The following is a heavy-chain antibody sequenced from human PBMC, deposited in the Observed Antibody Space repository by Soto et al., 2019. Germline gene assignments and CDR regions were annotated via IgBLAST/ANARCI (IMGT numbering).Heavy chain of an antibody. CDR2: IYSGGST. CDR1: GFTVSSNY. D-gene: IGHD3-3*01. Sequence: EVQLVESGGGLVQPGGSLRLSCAASGFTVSSNYMSWVRQAPGKGLEWVSVIYSGGSTYYADSVRGRFTISRDNSKNTLYLQMNNLRDEETAVYYCEGEGGYDFRRGYQSYMDVWGKGTTVTVSS. V-gene: IGHV3-66*01. CDR3: EGEGGYDFRRGYQSYMDV. J-gene: IGHJ6*03.